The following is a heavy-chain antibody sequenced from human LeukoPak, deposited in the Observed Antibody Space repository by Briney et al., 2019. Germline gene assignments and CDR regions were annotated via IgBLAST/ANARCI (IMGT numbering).Heavy chain of an antibody. Sequence: HGVRXAXGXGLEGVAVFLYDGSNKYYADSVKGRFTISRDNSKNTLYLQMNSLRAEDTAVYYCARDRGYSSYYFDYWGQGTLVTVSS. V-gene: IGHV3-33*01. D-gene: IGHD5-18*01. CDR3: ARDRGYSSYYFDY. CDR2: FLYDGSNK. J-gene: IGHJ4*02.